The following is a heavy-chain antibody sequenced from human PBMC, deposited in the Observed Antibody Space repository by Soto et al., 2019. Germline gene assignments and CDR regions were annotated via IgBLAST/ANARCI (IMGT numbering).Heavy chain of an antibody. CDR2: IYYSGST. V-gene: IGHV4-59*01. D-gene: IGHD2-2*01. CDR3: ARAAAANWFDP. Sequence: TLSLTCTVSGGSISSYYWSWIRQPPGKGLERIGYIYYSGSTNYNPSLKSRVTISVDTSKNQFSLKLSSVTAADTAVYYCARAAAANWFDPWGQGTLVTVSS. J-gene: IGHJ5*02. CDR1: GGSISSYY.